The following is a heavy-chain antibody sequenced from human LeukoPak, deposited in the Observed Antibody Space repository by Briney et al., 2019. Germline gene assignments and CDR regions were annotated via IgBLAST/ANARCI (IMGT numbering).Heavy chain of an antibody. Sequence: SETLSLTCTVSGGSISSYYWSWIRQPPGKGLEWIGEINHSGSTNYNPSLKSRVTISVDTSKNQFSLKLSSVTAADTAVYYCARGTGTTKWFDPWGQGTLVTVSS. J-gene: IGHJ5*02. V-gene: IGHV4-34*01. CDR1: GGSISSYY. CDR2: INHSGST. CDR3: ARGTGTTKWFDP. D-gene: IGHD1-1*01.